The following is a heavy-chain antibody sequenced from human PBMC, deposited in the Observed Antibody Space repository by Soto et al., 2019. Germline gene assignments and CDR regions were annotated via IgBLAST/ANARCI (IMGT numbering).Heavy chain of an antibody. V-gene: IGHV4-39*01. J-gene: IGHJ4*02. D-gene: IGHD2-8*01. CDR2: IYYSGST. CDR1: GGSISSSSYY. CDR3: ARHDIVLMVYDYYFDY. Sequence: SETLSLTCTVSGGSISSSSYYWGWIRQPPGKGLEWIGSIYYSGSTYYNPSLKSRVTISVDTSKNQFSLKLSSVTAADTAVYYCARHDIVLMVYDYYFDYWGQGTLVTVSS.